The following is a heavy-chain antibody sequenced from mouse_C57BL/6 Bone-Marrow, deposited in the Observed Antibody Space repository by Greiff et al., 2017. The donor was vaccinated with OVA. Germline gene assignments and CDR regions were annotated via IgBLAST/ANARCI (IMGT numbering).Heavy chain of an antibody. Sequence: EVKVVESGGGLVQSGRSLRLSCATSGFTFIDFYMEWVRQAPGKGLEWIAASRNKANDYTTEYSASVKGRFIVSRDTSQSILYLQMNALRAEDTAIYYCARDACDYDYDGPPYWYFDVWGTGTTVTVSS. CDR1: GFTFIDFY. J-gene: IGHJ1*03. D-gene: IGHD2-4*01. V-gene: IGHV7-1*01. CDR2: SRNKANDYTT. CDR3: ARDACDYDYDGPPYWYFDV.